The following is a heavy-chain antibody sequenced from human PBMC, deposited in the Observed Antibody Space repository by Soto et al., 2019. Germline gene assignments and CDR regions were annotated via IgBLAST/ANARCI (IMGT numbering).Heavy chain of an antibody. CDR2: ISYDGSNK. D-gene: IGHD2-15*01. J-gene: IGHJ6*02. CDR1: GFTFNSYA. CDR3: ARGYFSGGSCYSATIYYYYGMDV. Sequence: GGSLRLSCAASGFTFNSYAMHWVRQAPGKGLEWVAVISYDGSNKYYADSVKGRFTISRDNSKNTLYLQMNSLRAEDTAVYYCARGYFSGGSCYSATIYYYYGMDVWGQGTTVTVSS. V-gene: IGHV3-30-3*01.